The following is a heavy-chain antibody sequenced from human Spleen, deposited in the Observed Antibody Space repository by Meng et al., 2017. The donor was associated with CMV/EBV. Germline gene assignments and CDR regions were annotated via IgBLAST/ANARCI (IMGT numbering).Heavy chain of an antibody. CDR1: GFTFSSYA. D-gene: IGHD1-26*01. CDR2: ISYDGSNK. V-gene: IGHV3-30-3*01. Sequence: GGSLRLSCAASGFTFSSYAMHWFRQAPGKGLEWVAVISYDGSNKYYADSVKGRFTISRDNSKNTLYLQMNSLRAEDTAVYYCARDRGVGAYYFDYWGQGTLVTVSS. CDR3: ARDRGVGAYYFDY. J-gene: IGHJ4*02.